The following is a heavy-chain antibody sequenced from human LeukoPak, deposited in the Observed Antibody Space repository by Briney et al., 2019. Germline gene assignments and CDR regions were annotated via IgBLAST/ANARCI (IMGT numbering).Heavy chain of an antibody. V-gene: IGHV4-39*07. CDR2: IYYSGST. CDR1: GGSISSSSYY. J-gene: IGHJ5*02. CDR3: ARGFWFDP. Sequence: SETLSLTCTVSGGSISSSSYYWGWIRQPPGKGLEWIRSIYYSGSTYYNPSLKSRVTISVDTSKNQFSLKLSSVTAADTAVYYCARGFWFDPWGQGTLVTVSS.